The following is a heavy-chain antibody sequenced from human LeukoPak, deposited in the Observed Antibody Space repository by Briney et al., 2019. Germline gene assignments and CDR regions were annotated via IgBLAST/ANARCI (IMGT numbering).Heavy chain of an antibody. CDR3: ATGGTLGDYFPDY. V-gene: IGHV3-11*01. J-gene: IGHJ4*02. D-gene: IGHD2/OR15-2a*01. CDR1: GFTFSDYY. CDR2: ISSSGSTI. Sequence: GGSLRLSCAASGFTFSDYYMSWIRPAPGKGLEWVSYISSSGSTIYYADSVKGRFTISRDNAKNSLYLQMNSLRAEDTAVYYCATGGTLGDYFPDYWGQGTLVTVSS.